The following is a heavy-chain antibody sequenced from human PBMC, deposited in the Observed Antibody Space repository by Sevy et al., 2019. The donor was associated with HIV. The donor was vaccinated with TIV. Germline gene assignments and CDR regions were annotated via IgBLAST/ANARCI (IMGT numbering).Heavy chain of an antibody. J-gene: IGHJ4*02. D-gene: IGHD4-17*01. CDR2: ISFDGASR. CDR3: AKDHAVTTEWVVFDS. CDR1: GFTFSHYA. V-gene: IGHV3-30*18. Sequence: GGSLRLSCAASGFTFSHYAMHWIRQAPGKGLEWVAAISFDGASRNYADSVRGRFTISRDDSKNTVYLHMRGPRSEDTAVYFCAKDHAVTTEWVVFDSWGQGTLVTVSS.